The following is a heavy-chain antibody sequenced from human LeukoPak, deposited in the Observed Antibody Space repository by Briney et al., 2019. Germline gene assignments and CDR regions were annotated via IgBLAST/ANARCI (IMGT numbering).Heavy chain of an antibody. J-gene: IGHJ4*02. V-gene: IGHV4-38-2*02. CDR2: IYHSGST. Sequence: SETLSLTCTVSGYSISSGYYWGWIRQPPGKGLEWIGSIYHSGSTYYNPSLKSRVTISVDTSKNQFSLKLSSVTAADTAMYYCARDGGHIVVVTATFDYWGQGTLVTVSS. D-gene: IGHD2-21*02. CDR1: GYSISSGYY. CDR3: ARDGGHIVVVTATFDY.